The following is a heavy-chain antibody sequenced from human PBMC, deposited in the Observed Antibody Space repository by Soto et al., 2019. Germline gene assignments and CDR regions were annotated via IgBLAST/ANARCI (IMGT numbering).Heavy chain of an antibody. Sequence: GGSLRLSCAASGFTFSGSAMHWVRQASGKGLEWVGRIRSKANSYATADAASVKGRLTISRDDSKNTAYLQMNSLKTEYSAVYYCTRRGPVVTPVYAFDIWGQGTMVTVSS. D-gene: IGHD2-21*02. CDR2: IRSKANSYAT. CDR3: TRRGPVVTPVYAFDI. V-gene: IGHV3-73*01. J-gene: IGHJ3*02. CDR1: GFTFSGSA.